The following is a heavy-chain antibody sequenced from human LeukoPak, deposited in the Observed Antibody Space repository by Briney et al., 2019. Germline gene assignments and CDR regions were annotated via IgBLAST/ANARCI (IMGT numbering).Heavy chain of an antibody. CDR1: GFTFSSYN. Sequence: GGSLRLSCVASGFTFSSYNMNWVRQAPGKGLEWVSYISISGSTMYYADSVKGRFTISRDNAKNSLYLQMNSLRAEDTAVYYCARDLLGYNYYYMDVWGKGTTVTVSS. CDR3: ARDLLGYNYYYMDV. D-gene: IGHD3-16*02. J-gene: IGHJ6*03. V-gene: IGHV3-48*04. CDR2: ISISGSTM.